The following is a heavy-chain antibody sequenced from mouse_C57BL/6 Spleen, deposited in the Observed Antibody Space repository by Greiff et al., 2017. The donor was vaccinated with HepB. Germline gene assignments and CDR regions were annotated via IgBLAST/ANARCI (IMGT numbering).Heavy chain of an antibody. V-gene: IGHV1-50*01. D-gene: IGHD1-1*01. CDR3: ARWAYYGSSSSYFDY. J-gene: IGHJ2*01. Sequence: VQLQQSGAELVKPGASVKLSCKASGYTFTSYWMQWVKQRPGQGLEWIGEIDPSDSYTNYNQKFKGKATLTVDTSSSTAYMQLSSLTSEDSAVYYCARWAYYGSSSSYFDYWGQGTTLTVSS. CDR1: GYTFTSYW. CDR2: IDPSDSYT.